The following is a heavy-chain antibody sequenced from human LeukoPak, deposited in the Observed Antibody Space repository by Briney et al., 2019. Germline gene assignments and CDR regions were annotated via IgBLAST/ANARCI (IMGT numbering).Heavy chain of an antibody. V-gene: IGHV1-69*05. D-gene: IGHD4-17*01. CDR2: IIPIFGTA. CDR1: GGTFSSYA. CDR3: VLAGVTTGYYYYMDV. J-gene: IGHJ6*03. Sequence: SVKVSCKASGGTFSSYAISWVRQAPGQGLEWMGGIIPIFGTANYAQKFQGRVTITTDESTSTAYMELSSLRSEDTAVYYCVLAGVTTGYYYYMDVWGKGTTVTVSS.